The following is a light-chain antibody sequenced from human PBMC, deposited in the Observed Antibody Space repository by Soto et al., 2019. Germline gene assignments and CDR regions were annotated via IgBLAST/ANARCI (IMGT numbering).Light chain of an antibody. V-gene: IGKV3-15*01. J-gene: IGKJ1*01. CDR2: GAS. Sequence: EIVMTQSPATLSVSKGDRATLSCRASQSITRNLAWYQQSPGQAPRLLIYGASTRATGIPARFSGSGSGTEFTLTINSLQSEDFAVYYCQQYNNWPMWTFGQGTKVDIK. CDR3: QQYNNWPMWT. CDR1: QSITRN.